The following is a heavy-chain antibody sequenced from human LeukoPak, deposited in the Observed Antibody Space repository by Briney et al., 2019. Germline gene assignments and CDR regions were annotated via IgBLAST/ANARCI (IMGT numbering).Heavy chain of an antibody. CDR3: ARADRLGAALLASFDY. D-gene: IGHD3-16*01. J-gene: IGHJ4*02. CDR1: GFTFSSYS. V-gene: IGHV3-21*01. Sequence: PGGSLGLSCAASGFTFSSYSMNWVRQAPGKGLEWVSSISSSSSYIYYADSVKGRFTISRDNAKNSLYLQMNSLRAEDTAVYYCARADRLGAALLASFDYWGQGTLITVSS. CDR2: ISSSSSYI.